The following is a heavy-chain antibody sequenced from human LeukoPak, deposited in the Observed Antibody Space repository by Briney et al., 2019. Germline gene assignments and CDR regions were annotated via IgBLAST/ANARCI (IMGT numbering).Heavy chain of an antibody. CDR3: ARTPGMVLVKTFNGMNV. J-gene: IGHJ6*02. D-gene: IGHD3-3*02. Sequence: ASVKVSCKTSGYTFTSDGISWVRQAPGQGLEWMGWIGTYKGNTNYAQMFQGRVTMTTDTSTSTAYMELKNLRSDDTAVYYCARTPGMVLVKTFNGMNVWGQGTTVTVSS. V-gene: IGHV1-18*01. CDR2: IGTYKGNT. CDR1: GYTFTSDG.